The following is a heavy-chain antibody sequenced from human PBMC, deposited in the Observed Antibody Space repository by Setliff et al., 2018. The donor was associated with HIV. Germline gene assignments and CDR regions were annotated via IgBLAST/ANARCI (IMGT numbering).Heavy chain of an antibody. V-gene: IGHV1-46*03. J-gene: IGHJ4*02. CDR3: GRDYRSWIRAIGY. CDR2: INASGDKT. D-gene: IGHD5-12*01. CDR1: GFNFTNYY. Sequence: ASVKVSCKASGFNFTNYYIHWVRQAPGEGLEWVGVINASGDKTNYAQKFQGRLIITKGTSTSTVYMELSSLRSDDTAVYYCGRDYRSWIRAIGYWGQGTQVTVSS.